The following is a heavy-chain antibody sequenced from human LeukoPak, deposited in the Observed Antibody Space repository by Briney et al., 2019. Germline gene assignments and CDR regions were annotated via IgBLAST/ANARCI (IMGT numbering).Heavy chain of an antibody. CDR1: GFTFSSYG. CDR2: ISYDGSNK. V-gene: IGHV3-30*18. Sequence: GGSLRLSCAASGFTFSSYGMHWVRQAPGKGPEWVAVISYDGSNKYYADSVKGRFTISRDNSKNTLYLQMNSLRAEDTAVYYCAKGGSYYDSFDYWGQGTLVTVSS. J-gene: IGHJ4*02. CDR3: AKGGSYYDSFDY. D-gene: IGHD1-26*01.